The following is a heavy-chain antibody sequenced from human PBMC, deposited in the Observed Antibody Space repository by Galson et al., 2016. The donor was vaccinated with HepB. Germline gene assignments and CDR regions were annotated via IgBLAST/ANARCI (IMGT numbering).Heavy chain of an antibody. V-gene: IGHV4-59*08. CDR2: ICYRGST. CDR1: GDYITSYY. D-gene: IGHD2-2*01. Sequence: SETLSLTCTVSGDYITSYYWSWIRQPPGKGLEWIGYICYRGSTNYNPSLKSRVTISVDTSKNQFSLKLSSVTAADTAVYYCARRTSSWYYFDYWGQGTLVTVSS. CDR3: ARRTSSWYYFDY. J-gene: IGHJ4*02.